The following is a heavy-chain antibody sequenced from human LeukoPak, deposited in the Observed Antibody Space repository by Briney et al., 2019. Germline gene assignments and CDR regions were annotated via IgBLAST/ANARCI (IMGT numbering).Heavy chain of an antibody. CDR1: GYSFTSYW. V-gene: IGHV5-51*01. J-gene: IGHJ6*03. CDR3: ARLAAAGKVNYYYYYMDV. CDR2: IYPGDSDT. D-gene: IGHD6-13*01. Sequence: GESLKISCKGSGYSFTSYWIGWVRQMPGKGLEWMGIIYPGDSDTRYSPPFQGQVTISTDKSISTAYLQWSSLKASDTAMYYCARLAAAGKVNYYYYYMDVWGKGTTVTVSS.